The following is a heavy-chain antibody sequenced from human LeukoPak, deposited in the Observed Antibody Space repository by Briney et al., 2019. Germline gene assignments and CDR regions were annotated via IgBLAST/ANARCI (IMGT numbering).Heavy chain of an antibody. Sequence: GGSLRLSCGVSGFTFNSYSMNWVRQAPGKGLEWVASIIGSGTEMFYADSVKGRFTISRDNSKKSLYLHMNSLRVEGTAVYYCAKVQSDIVGAVFFAFDVWGQGTMVSVSS. CDR1: GFTFNSYS. D-gene: IGHD1-26*01. V-gene: IGHV3-21*01. CDR3: AKVQSDIVGAVFFAFDV. J-gene: IGHJ3*01. CDR2: IIGSGTEM.